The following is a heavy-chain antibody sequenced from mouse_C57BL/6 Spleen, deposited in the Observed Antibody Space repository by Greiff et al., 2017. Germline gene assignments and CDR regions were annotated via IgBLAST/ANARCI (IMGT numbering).Heavy chain of an antibody. J-gene: IGHJ4*01. CDR2: ISYDGSN. D-gene: IGHD2-5*01. CDR3: ARDYYSRGYYAMDY. CDR1: GYSITSGYY. V-gene: IGHV3-6*01. Sequence: EVKLQESGPGLVKPSQSLSLTCSVTGYSITSGYYWNWIRQFPGNTLEWMGYISYDGSNNYNPSLKNRISITRDTSKNQFFLKLNSVTTEDTATYYCARDYYSRGYYAMDYWGQGTSVTVSS.